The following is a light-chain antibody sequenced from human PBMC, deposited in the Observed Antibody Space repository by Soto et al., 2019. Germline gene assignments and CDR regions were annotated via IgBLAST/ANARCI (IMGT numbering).Light chain of an antibody. V-gene: IGKV3-15*01. CDR3: QQYSDGPLYT. CDR2: GAS. CDR1: QSVSSN. J-gene: IGKJ2*01. Sequence: EIVMTQSPAILSVSPGERVTLSCRASQSVSSNLAWYHQKPGQAPRLLIYGASTRATGIPARFSGTGSGTEFTLTISSLQSEDFAVYFCQQYSDGPLYTFGQGTKLEIK.